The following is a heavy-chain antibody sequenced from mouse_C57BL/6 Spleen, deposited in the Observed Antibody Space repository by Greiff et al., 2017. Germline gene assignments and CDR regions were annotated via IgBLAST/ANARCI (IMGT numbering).Heavy chain of an antibody. D-gene: IGHD1-1*01. CDR3: ARFYYYGSSYAMDY. CDR1: GYTFTDYN. CDR2: INPNNGGT. V-gene: IGHV1-18*01. J-gene: IGHJ4*01. Sequence: QLQQSGPELVKPGASVKIPCKASGYTFTDYNMDWVKQSHGKSLEWIGDINPNNGGTIYNQKFKGKATLTVDKSSSTAYMELRSLTSEDTAVYYCARFYYYGSSYAMDYWGQGTSVTVSS.